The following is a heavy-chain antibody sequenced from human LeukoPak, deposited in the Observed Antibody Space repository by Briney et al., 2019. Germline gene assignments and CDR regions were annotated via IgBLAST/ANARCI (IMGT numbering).Heavy chain of an antibody. D-gene: IGHD6-19*01. Sequence: ASVKVSCTASGYTSTTYVMHWVRQAPGQRLEWMGWINAGNGNTKYSQKFQDTVTITRDTSASTAYMELSSLRSEDTAVYYCARTLSSGWTHFDYWGQGTLVTVSS. CDR3: ARTLSSGWTHFDY. CDR1: GYTSTTYV. V-gene: IGHV1-3*01. J-gene: IGHJ4*02. CDR2: INAGNGNT.